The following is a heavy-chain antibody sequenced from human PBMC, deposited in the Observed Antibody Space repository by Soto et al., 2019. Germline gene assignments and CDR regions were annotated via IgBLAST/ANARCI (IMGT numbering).Heavy chain of an antibody. V-gene: IGHV3-53*01. Sequence: GGSLRLSCAASGFTVSSNYMSWVRQAPGKGLEWVSVIYSGGSTYYADSVKGRFTISRDNSKNTLYLQMNSLRAEDTAVYYCARERWVTTVTTDYYYGMDVWGQGTTVTVS. CDR3: ARERWVTTVTTDYYYGMDV. CDR1: GFTVSSNY. J-gene: IGHJ6*02. D-gene: IGHD4-4*01. CDR2: IYSGGST.